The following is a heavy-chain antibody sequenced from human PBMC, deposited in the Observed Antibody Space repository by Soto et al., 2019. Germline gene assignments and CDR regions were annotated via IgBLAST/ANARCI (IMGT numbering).Heavy chain of an antibody. V-gene: IGHV4-39*01. D-gene: IGHD3-9*01. CDR2: IYYSGST. Sequence: QLQLQESGPGLVKPSETLSLTCTVSGGSISSSSYYWGWIRQPPGKGLEWIGSIYYSGSTYYNPSLKSRVTISVDTSKNQFSLKLSSVTAADTAVYYCARRSRSFDWFKIHSYFDYWGQGTLVTVSS. CDR3: ARRSRSFDWFKIHSYFDY. CDR1: GGSISSSSYY. J-gene: IGHJ4*02.